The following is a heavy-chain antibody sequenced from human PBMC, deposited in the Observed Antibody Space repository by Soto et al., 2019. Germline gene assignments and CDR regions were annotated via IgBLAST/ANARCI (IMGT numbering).Heavy chain of an antibody. CDR3: ARGVVGASTGFQH. D-gene: IGHD1-26*01. V-gene: IGHV4-59*01. CDR1: GGSISSFH. CDR2: ISNSGST. Sequence: PSETLSLTCTVSGGSISSFHWSWIRQPPGKGLEWIGFISNSGSTNYNPSLTSRVTISLDTSKNQFSLKLSSVSAADTAVYYCARGVVGASTGFQHWGQGTLVTVSS. J-gene: IGHJ1*01.